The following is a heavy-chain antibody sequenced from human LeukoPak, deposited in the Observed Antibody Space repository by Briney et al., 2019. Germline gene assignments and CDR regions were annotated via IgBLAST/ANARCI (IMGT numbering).Heavy chain of an antibody. CDR2: IRSKAYGGTT. CDR3: TSGNWGWGYYFDY. CDR1: GFTFGDYA. D-gene: IGHD7-27*01. J-gene: IGHJ4*02. V-gene: IGHV3-49*03. Sequence: GGSLRLSCTASGFTFGDYAMSWFRQAPGKGLEWVGFIRSKAYGGTTEYAASVKGRFTISRDDSKSIAYLQMNSLKTEDTAVYYCTSGNWGWGYYFDYWGQGTLVTVSS.